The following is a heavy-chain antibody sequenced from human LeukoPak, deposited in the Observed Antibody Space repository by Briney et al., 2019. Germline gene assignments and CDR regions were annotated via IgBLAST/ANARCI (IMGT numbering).Heavy chain of an antibody. CDR3: AKAPYDFWSGYHNWFDP. CDR1: GFTFSSYA. CDR2: ISGSGGST. D-gene: IGHD3-3*01. Sequence: PGGSLRLSCVVSGFTFSSYAMSWVRQAPGKGLEWVSAISGSGGSTYYADSVKGRFTISRDNSKNTLYLQMNSLRAEDTAVYYCAKAPYDFWSGYHNWFDPWGQGTLVTVSS. V-gene: IGHV3-23*01. J-gene: IGHJ5*02.